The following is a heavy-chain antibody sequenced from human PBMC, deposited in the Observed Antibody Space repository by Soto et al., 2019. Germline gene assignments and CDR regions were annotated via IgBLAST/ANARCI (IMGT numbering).Heavy chain of an antibody. Sequence: SETLSLTCAVYGGSFSGYYWSWIRQPPGKGLEWIGEINHSGSTNYNPSLKSRVTISVDTSKNQFSLKLSSVTAADTAVYYCALYYYDSSGYYSSHIDYWGQGTLVTVSS. V-gene: IGHV4-34*01. J-gene: IGHJ4*02. CDR3: ALYYYDSSGYYSSHIDY. CDR1: GGSFSGYY. CDR2: INHSGST. D-gene: IGHD3-22*01.